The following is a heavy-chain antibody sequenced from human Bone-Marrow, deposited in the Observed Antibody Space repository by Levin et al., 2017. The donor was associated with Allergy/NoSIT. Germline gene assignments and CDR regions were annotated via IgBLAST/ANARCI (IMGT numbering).Heavy chain of an antibody. CDR1: EFTFSDFA. CDR2: ISHDGTNK. J-gene: IGHJ6*02. Sequence: PGGSLRLSCAASEFTFSDFAMHWVRQAPGKGLEWVALISHDGTNKYSADSVKGRCTISRDNSRNTLFLQMNSLRAEDTAVYYCARGAVENDGVHNKYYFYGLDFWGQGTTVTVSS. CDR3: ARGAVENDGVHNKYYFYGLDF. V-gene: IGHV3-30-3*01. D-gene: IGHD6-19*01.